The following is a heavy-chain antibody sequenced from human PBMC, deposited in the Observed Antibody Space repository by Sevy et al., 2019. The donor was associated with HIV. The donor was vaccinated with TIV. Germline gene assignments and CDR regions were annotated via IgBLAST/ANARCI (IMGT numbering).Heavy chain of an antibody. CDR1: GFTFSSYS. Sequence: GGSLRLSCAASGFTFSSYSMSWVRQAPGKGLEWVSGNSGSGDRTYYADSVKGRFTISTDKYKNTLYLQMKSLRADDTAVYYCAKVVVGAVTGIHALDIWGQGTMVTVSS. J-gene: IGHJ3*02. V-gene: IGHV3-23*01. CDR2: NSGSGDRT. CDR3: AKVVVGAVTGIHALDI. D-gene: IGHD1-26*01.